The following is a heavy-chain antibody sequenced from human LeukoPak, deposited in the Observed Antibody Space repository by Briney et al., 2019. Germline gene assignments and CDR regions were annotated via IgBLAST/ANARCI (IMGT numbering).Heavy chain of an antibody. CDR3: ARVGDGYNYHHFDY. CDR1: GFTFSSYE. J-gene: IGHJ4*02. CDR2: ISSSGSNI. Sequence: GGSLRLSCAASGFTFSSYEMNWVGQAPGKGREGGSYISSSGSNIYYAESVKGGFTISRDNAKTSLYLQMNSLRADDTAVYYCARVGDGYNYHHFDYWGQGTLVTVSS. V-gene: IGHV3-48*03. D-gene: IGHD5-24*01.